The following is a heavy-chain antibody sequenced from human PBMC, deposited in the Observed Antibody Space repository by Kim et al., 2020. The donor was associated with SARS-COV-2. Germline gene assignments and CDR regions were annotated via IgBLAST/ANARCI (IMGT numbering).Heavy chain of an antibody. CDR1: GGSFSGYY. CDR3: ARGGRFHYPFDY. Sequence: SETLSLTCAVYGGSFSGYYWSWIRQPPGKGLEWIGEINHSGSTNYNPSLKSRVTISVDTSKNQFSLKLSSVTAADTAVYYCARGGRFHYPFDYWGQGTLVTFPS. CDR2: INHSGST. J-gene: IGHJ4*02. D-gene: IGHD3-10*01. V-gene: IGHV4-34*01.